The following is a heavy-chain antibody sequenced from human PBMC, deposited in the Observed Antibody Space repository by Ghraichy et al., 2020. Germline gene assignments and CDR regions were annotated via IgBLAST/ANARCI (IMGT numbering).Heavy chain of an antibody. V-gene: IGHV3-23*01. CDR3: AKKKDSSGYFNE. Sequence: LSLTCAASGFTFTRYAMSWVRPAPGKGLEWVSAISGGGESTNYADSVKGRFTISRDNSRNTLYLGMNSRRVEDTATYYCAKKKDSSGYFNEWGQGTLVTCSS. J-gene: IGHJ4*02. CDR1: GFTFTRYA. D-gene: IGHD3-22*01. CDR2: ISGGGEST.